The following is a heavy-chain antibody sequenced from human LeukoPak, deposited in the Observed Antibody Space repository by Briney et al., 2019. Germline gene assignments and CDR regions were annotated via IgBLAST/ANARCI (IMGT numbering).Heavy chain of an antibody. D-gene: IGHD2-15*01. CDR3: ARVCSGGSCYSSADY. V-gene: IGHV4-39*01. CDR2: IYYSGST. J-gene: IGHJ4*02. Sequence: SETLSLTCTVSGGSISSSSYYWGWIRQPPGKGLEWIGSIYYSGSTYYNPSLKSRVTISVDTSKNQFSLKLSSVTAADTAVYYCARVCSGGSCYSSADYWGQGTLATVSS. CDR1: GGSISSSSYY.